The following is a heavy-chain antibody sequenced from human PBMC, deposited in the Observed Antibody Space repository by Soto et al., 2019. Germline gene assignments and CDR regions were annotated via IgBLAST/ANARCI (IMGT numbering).Heavy chain of an antibody. V-gene: IGHV3-23*01. CDR3: AKRQGIGAAAHNFDF. Sequence: PGGSLRLSCAASGFIFSNHAMSWVRQVPGKGLEWVSGISAGGNLIYYADAVRGRFTMSRDNSKNMMYLQMXSLRDXDXAVYXCAKRQGIGAAAHNFDFWGQXARVTVSS. J-gene: IGHJ4*02. CDR2: ISAGGNLI. D-gene: IGHD6-13*01. CDR1: GFIFSNHA.